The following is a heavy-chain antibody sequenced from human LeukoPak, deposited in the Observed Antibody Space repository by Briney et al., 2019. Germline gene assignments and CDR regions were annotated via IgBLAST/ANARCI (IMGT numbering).Heavy chain of an antibody. Sequence: PGGSLRLSCAASGFTFSDYYMSWIRQAPGKGLEWVSYISGSSSYTNYADSVKGRLTISRDNAKNSLYLQMSSLRAEDTAVYYCARDGSIRDYWGQGTLVTVSS. CDR3: ARDGSIRDY. D-gene: IGHD1-26*01. CDR2: ISGSSSYT. J-gene: IGHJ4*02. V-gene: IGHV3-11*05. CDR1: GFTFSDYY.